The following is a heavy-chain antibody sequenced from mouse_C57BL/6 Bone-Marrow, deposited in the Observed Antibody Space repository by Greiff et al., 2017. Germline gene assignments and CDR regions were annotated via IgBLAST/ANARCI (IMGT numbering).Heavy chain of an antibody. V-gene: IGHV1-69*01. D-gene: IGHD2-3*01. CDR3: AGGAICDGYRWFAY. J-gene: IGHJ3*01. CDR2: IDPSDSYT. Sequence: QVQLQQPGAELVMPGASVKLSCKASGYTFTSYWMHWVKQRPGQGLEWIGEIDPSDSYTNYNEKFKGKSTLTVDKSSSTAYMQLRSLTSEDSAVYDCAGGAICDGYRWFAYWVGGTRVTVSA. CDR1: GYTFTSYW.